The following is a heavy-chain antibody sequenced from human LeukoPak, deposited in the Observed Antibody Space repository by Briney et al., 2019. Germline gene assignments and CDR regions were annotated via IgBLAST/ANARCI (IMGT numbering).Heavy chain of an antibody. Sequence: ASVTVSCKASGYTLTGYYMHWVRQPPGQGLEWMGWINPNSGGTNYAQKFQGRVTMTRDTSISTAYMGLSRLESADTAVYYCARGRGRDIIDYWGQGTLVTVSS. J-gene: IGHJ4*02. D-gene: IGHD5-12*01. CDR2: INPNSGGT. CDR3: ARGRGRDIIDY. CDR1: GYTLTGYY. V-gene: IGHV1-2*02.